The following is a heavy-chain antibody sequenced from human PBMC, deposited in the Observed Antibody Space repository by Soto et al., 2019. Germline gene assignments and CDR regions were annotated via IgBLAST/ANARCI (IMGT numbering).Heavy chain of an antibody. V-gene: IGHV1-18*01. CDR1: GYTFTSYG. CDR3: ARVSHLGKRPGDWFDP. D-gene: IGHD1-26*01. Sequence: GASVKVSCKASGYTFTSYGISWVRQAPGQGLEWMRWISAYNGNTNYAQKLQGRVTMTTDTSTSTAYMELRSLRSDDTAVYYCARVSHLGKRPGDWFDPWGQGTLVTVSS. CDR2: ISAYNGNT. J-gene: IGHJ5*02.